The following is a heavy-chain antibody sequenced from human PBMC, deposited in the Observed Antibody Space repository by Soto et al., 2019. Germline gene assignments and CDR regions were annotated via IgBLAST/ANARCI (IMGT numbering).Heavy chain of an antibody. CDR3: ARTYGDYGEYFDY. D-gene: IGHD4-17*01. V-gene: IGHV4-31*03. Sequence: QVQLQESGPGLVKPSQTLSLTCTVSGGSISSGGYYWSWIRHHPGKGLERIGYIYSTGSTYYNPFLQSRVTISVDTSKNHFSLKLSSVTAAVTAVYYCARTYGDYGEYFDYWGQGTLVTVSS. CDR2: IYSTGST. CDR1: GGSISSGGYY. J-gene: IGHJ4*02.